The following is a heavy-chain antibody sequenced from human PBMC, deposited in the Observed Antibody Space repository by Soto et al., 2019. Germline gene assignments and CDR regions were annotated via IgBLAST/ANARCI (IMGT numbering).Heavy chain of an antibody. D-gene: IGHD5-12*01. Sequence: TLSLTCTVSGGAISSSSYYWGWIRQPPGKGLEWIGSIYYSGSTYYNPSLKSRVTISVDTSKNQFSLKLSSVTAADTAVYYCARRGEMATIKDYYYGMDVWDQGTTV. V-gene: IGHV4-39*01. J-gene: IGHJ6*02. CDR2: IYYSGST. CDR1: GGAISSSSYY. CDR3: ARRGEMATIKDYYYGMDV.